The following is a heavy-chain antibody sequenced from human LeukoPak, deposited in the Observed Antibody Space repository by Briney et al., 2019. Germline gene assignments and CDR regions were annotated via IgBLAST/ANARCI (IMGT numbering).Heavy chain of an antibody. D-gene: IGHD4-17*01. J-gene: IGHJ6*03. CDR1: GGSISSGSYY. Sequence: SQTLSLTCTVSGGSISSGSYYWSWIRQPAGRGLEWIGRIYTSGSTNYNPSLKSRVTISVDTSKNQFSLKPSSVTAADTAVYYCARDTVTTDGPPYYYYYYYMDVWGKGTTVTVSS. CDR3: ARDTVTTDGPPYYYYYYYMDV. CDR2: IYTSGST. V-gene: IGHV4-61*02.